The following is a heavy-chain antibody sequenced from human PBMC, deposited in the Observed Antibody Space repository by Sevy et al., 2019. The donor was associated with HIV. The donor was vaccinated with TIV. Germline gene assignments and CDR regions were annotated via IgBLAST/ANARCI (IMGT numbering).Heavy chain of an antibody. CDR2: IGSGGDA. V-gene: IGHV3-13*01. J-gene: IGHJ6*02. CDR1: GFTFSSYA. Sequence: GGSLRLSCAASGFTFSSYAMSWVRQAAGKGLEWVSGIGSGGDAYYPGSVKGRFTISRENAKNSLYLQMNSLRAGDTAVYYCARSGGYSDYGMDVWVQGTTVTVSS. D-gene: IGHD5-12*01. CDR3: ARSGGYSDYGMDV.